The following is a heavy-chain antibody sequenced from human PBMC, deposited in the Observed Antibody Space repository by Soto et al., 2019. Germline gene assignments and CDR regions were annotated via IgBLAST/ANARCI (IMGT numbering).Heavy chain of an antibody. Sequence: GGSLRLSCAASGFTVSSNYMSWVRQAPGKGLEWVSVIYSGGSTYYADSVKGRFTISRDNSKNTLYLQMNSLRAEDTAVYYCARGTSGWLFDYWGQGTLVTVSS. CDR3: ARGTSGWLFDY. V-gene: IGHV3-66*01. CDR1: GFTVSSNY. D-gene: IGHD6-19*01. J-gene: IGHJ4*02. CDR2: IYSGGST.